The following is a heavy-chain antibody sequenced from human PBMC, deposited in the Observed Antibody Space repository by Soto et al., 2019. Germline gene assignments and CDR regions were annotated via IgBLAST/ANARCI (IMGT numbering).Heavy chain of an antibody. J-gene: IGHJ6*03. D-gene: IGHD3-3*01. Sequence: QVQLQESGPGLVKPSETLSLTCTVSGGSISSYYWSWIRQPPGKGLEWIGYIYYSGSTNYNPSLRSRVTISVDTSKNQFSLKLSSVTAADTAVYYCARTKYEFWSGYAYYYYYMDVWGKGTTVTVSS. CDR1: GGSISSYY. CDR2: IYYSGST. V-gene: IGHV4-59*01. CDR3: ARTKYEFWSGYAYYYYYMDV.